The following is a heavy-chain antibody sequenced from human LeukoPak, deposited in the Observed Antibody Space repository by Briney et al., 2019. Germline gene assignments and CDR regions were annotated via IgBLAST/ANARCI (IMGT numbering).Heavy chain of an antibody. Sequence: SETLSLTCAVYGGSFSGYYWSWIRQPPGKGLGWIGEINHSGSTNYNPSLKSRVTISVDTSKNQSSLKLSSVTAADTAVYYCARLYSSGWYRIDYWGQGTLVTVSS. CDR3: ARLYSSGWYRIDY. D-gene: IGHD6-19*01. CDR1: GGSFSGYY. J-gene: IGHJ4*02. CDR2: INHSGST. V-gene: IGHV4-34*01.